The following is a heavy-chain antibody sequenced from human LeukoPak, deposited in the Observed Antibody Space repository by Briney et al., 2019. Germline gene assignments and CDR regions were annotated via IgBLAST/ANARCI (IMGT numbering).Heavy chain of an antibody. CDR1: GFRVSHYY. J-gene: IGHJ5*02. CDR2: IRDSGEA. CDR3: ARDRAANQDWVEFDP. V-gene: IGHV3-66*03. Sequence: PGGSLRLSCAVSGFRVSHYYMSWVRQAPGKGLEWVGLIRDSGEAFYADFARGRFAISGDESENTLYLQMNSLRVEDTAVYFCARDRAANQDWVEFDPWGQGTPVIVSS. D-gene: IGHD3/OR15-3a*01.